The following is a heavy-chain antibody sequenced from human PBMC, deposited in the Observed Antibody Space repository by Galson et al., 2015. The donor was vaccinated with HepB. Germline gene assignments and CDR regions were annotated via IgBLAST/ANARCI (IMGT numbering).Heavy chain of an antibody. CDR2: IVVGSGNT. CDR3: AADHSAYCGADCLST. V-gene: IGHV1-58*02. CDR1: GFTFTSSA. D-gene: IGHD2-21*01. Sequence: SVKVSCKASGFTFTSSAMQWVRQARGQRLEWIGWIVVGSGNTNYAQKFQERVTITRDMSTSTAYMELSSLRSEDTAVYYCAADHSAYCGADCLSTWGQGTLVTVSS. J-gene: IGHJ4*02.